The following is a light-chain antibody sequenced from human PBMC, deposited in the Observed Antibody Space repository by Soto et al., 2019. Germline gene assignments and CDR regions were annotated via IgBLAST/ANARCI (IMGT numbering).Light chain of an antibody. Sequence: QSVLTQPPSASGSPGQRVTICCSGSSSNVGVNFVYWYQHLPGTAPKLLIYRNDQRPSGVPDRFSGSKSGTSSSLAISGLRFEDEADYYCAAWDDSLRGRLFGTGTRSPS. CDR2: RND. CDR1: SSNVGVNF. CDR3: AAWDDSLRGRL. J-gene: IGLJ1*01. V-gene: IGLV1-47*01.